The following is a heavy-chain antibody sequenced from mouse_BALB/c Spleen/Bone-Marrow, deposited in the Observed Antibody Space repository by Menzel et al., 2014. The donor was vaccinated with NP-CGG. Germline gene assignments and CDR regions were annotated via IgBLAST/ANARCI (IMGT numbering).Heavy chain of an antibody. J-gene: IGHJ2*01. Sequence: QVQLQQSGPGLVAPSQSLSIPCTVSGFSLTGYGVSWVRQPPGKGLEWLGMIWGDGSTDYNSALKSRLNISKDNSKSQVFLKMSSLQTDDTARYYCARFYYFLDYWGQGTTLTVSS. CDR1: GFSLTGYG. CDR3: ARFYYFLDY. V-gene: IGHV2-6-7*01. D-gene: IGHD1-1*01. CDR2: IWGDGST.